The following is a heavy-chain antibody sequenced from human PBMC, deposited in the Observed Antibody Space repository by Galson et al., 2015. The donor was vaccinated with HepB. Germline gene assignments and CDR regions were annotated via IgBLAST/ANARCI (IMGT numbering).Heavy chain of an antibody. CDR2: ISSSGGST. Sequence: SLRLSCAASGFTFRSYAMHWVRQAPGKGLEYVSSISSSGGSTYYADSVKGRFTISRDNSKNTLYLQMSSLRAEDTAVYYCVKGRGSAPFRNWFDPWGQGTLVTVSS. D-gene: IGHD2/OR15-2a*01. CDR3: VKGRGSAPFRNWFDP. CDR1: GFTFRSYA. J-gene: IGHJ5*02. V-gene: IGHV3-64D*09.